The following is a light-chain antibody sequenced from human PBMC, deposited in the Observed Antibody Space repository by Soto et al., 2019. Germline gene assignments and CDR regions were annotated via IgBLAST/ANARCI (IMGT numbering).Light chain of an antibody. CDR3: QQYNSYSTWT. V-gene: IGKV1-5*03. Sequence: DIQMTQSPSTLSASVGDRLTITCRASQTISIWLAWYRQKPGKAPKLLIYKASNLESGVPSRFSGSGSGTEFTLTISSLQPDDFATYYCQQYNSYSTWTFGQGTKVEIK. J-gene: IGKJ1*01. CDR1: QTISIW. CDR2: KAS.